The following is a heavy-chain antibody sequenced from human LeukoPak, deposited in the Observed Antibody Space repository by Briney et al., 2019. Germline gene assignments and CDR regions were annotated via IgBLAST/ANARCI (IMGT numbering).Heavy chain of an antibody. J-gene: IGHJ5*02. CDR2: IYYSGST. CDR3: AGSVTTPGRFDP. V-gene: IGHV4-34*01. D-gene: IGHD4-17*01. CDR1: GGSFSGYY. Sequence: SETLSLTCAVYGGSFSGYYWSWIRQPPGKGLEWIGSIYYSGSTYYNPSLKSRVTISVDTSKNQFSLKLSSVTAADTAVYYCAGSVTTPGRFDPWGQGTLVTVSS.